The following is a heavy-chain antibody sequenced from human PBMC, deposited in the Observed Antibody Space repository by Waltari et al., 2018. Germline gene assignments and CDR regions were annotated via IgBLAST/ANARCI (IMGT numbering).Heavy chain of an antibody. D-gene: IGHD3-3*01. V-gene: IGHV3-48*03. Sequence: EVQLVESGGGLVQPGGSLSLFCAASGFTLSTYDMNWVRQAPGRGLEWVSYISYSIRTIYYADSVRGRFIVSRDNGKNSLSLQMNSLRADDTAVYYCARDTDLNAFDIWGQGTVVTVSS. CDR3: ARDTDLNAFDI. CDR1: GFTLSTYD. CDR2: ISYSIRTI. J-gene: IGHJ3*02.